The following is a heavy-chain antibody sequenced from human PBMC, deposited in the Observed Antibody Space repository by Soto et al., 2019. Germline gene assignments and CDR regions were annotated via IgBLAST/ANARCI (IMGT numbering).Heavy chain of an antibody. CDR2: IDWDDDK. V-gene: IGHV2-70*11. D-gene: IGHD3-9*01. CDR1: GFSLSTSGMC. J-gene: IGHJ4*02. CDR3: ARTAHYEILTGPLWYYFDH. Sequence: VSGPTLVNPTQTLTLTCTFSGFSLSTSGMCVSWIRQPPGKALEWLARIDWDDDKYYSTSLKTRLTISKDTSKNQVVLTMTNMDPVDTATYYCARTAHYEILTGPLWYYFDHWGQGTLVTVSS.